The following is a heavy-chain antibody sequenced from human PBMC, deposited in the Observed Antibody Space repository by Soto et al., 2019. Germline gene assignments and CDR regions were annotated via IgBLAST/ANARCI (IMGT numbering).Heavy chain of an antibody. J-gene: IGHJ6*02. CDR2: ISYDGSNK. CDR3: ARTLTTVTTYYYYGMDV. Sequence: QVQLVESGGGVVQPGRSLRLSCAASGFTFSSYAMHWVRQAPGKGLEWVAVISYDGSNKYYADSVKGRFTISRDNSKNTLYLQMNSLRAEDTAVYYCARTLTTVTTYYYYGMDVWGQGTTVTVSS. V-gene: IGHV3-30-3*01. D-gene: IGHD4-17*01. CDR1: GFTFSSYA.